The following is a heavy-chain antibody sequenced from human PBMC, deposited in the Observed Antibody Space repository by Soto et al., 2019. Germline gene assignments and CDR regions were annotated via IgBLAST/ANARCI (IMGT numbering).Heavy chain of an antibody. Sequence: GGSLRLSCAASGFTFSDHYMDWVRQAPGKGLEWVGRTRNKANSYTTEYAASVKGRFNISRYDSKNSLYLQMNSLKTDETAVYYCATSYSSSSAFDYWGQGTLVTVSS. CDR1: GFTFSDHY. V-gene: IGHV3-72*01. CDR3: ATSYSSSSAFDY. D-gene: IGHD6-6*01. CDR2: TRNKANSYTT. J-gene: IGHJ4*02.